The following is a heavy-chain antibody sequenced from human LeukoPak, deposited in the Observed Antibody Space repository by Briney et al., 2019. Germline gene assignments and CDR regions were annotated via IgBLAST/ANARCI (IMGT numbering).Heavy chain of an antibody. Sequence: SETLSLTCTVSGGSINSYYWSWIRQPPGKGLEWIGYIYYSGSTNYNPSLKSRVTISVDTSKNQFSLKLSSVTAADTAVYYCARGRGYSYGYRGYYFDYWGQGTLVTVSS. J-gene: IGHJ4*02. V-gene: IGHV4-59*01. CDR3: ARGRGYSYGYRGYYFDY. D-gene: IGHD5-18*01. CDR2: IYYSGST. CDR1: GGSINSYY.